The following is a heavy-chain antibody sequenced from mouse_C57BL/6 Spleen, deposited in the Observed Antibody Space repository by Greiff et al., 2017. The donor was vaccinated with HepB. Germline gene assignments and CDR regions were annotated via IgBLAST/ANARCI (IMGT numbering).Heavy chain of an antibody. D-gene: IGHD1-1*01. Sequence: QVQLKQPGAELVRPGSSVKLSCKASGYTFTSYWMHWVKQRPIQGLEWIGNIDPSDSETHYNQKFKDKATLTVDKSSSTAYMQLSSLTSEDSAVYYCARTHYYGSSYVFDYWGQGTTLTVAS. V-gene: IGHV1-52*01. CDR3: ARTHYYGSSYVFDY. CDR1: GYTFTSYW. CDR2: IDPSDSET. J-gene: IGHJ2*01.